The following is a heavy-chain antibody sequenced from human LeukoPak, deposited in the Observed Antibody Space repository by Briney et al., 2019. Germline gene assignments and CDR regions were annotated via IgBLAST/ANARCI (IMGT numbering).Heavy chain of an antibody. J-gene: IGHJ6*03. CDR3: ASTSTSGIAAAGTRYYYYYYMDV. D-gene: IGHD6-13*01. CDR1: GYSISSGYY. Sequence: SETLSLTCAVSGYSISSGYYWGWIRQPPGKGLEWIGSIYHSGSTYYNPSLKSRVTISLDTSKNQFSLKLSSATAADTAVYYCASTSTSGIAAAGTRYYYYYYMDVWGKGTTVTVSS. V-gene: IGHV4-38-2*01. CDR2: IYHSGST.